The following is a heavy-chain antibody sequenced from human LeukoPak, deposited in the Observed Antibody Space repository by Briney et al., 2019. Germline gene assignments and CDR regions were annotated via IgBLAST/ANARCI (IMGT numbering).Heavy chain of an antibody. D-gene: IGHD1-1*01. J-gene: IGHJ5*02. CDR1: GGSISSGDYS. V-gene: IGHV4-30-2*01. CDR3: ARVGSDWNDVRYNWFDP. CDR2: IYQSGST. Sequence: SETLSLTCAVSGGSISSGDYSWSWIRQPPGKGLEWIGYIYQSGSTYYNPSLKSRVTISVDRSKNQFSLKLSSVTAADTAVYYCARVGSDWNDVRYNWFDPWGQGTLVTVSS.